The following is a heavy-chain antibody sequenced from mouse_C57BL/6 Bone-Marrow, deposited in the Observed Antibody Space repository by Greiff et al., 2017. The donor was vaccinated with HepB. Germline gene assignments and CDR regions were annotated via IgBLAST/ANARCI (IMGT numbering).Heavy chain of an antibody. D-gene: IGHD1-1*01. Sequence: VQLQQSGPGLVAPSQSLSITCTVSGFSLTSYGVSWVRQPPGKGLEWLGVIWGDGSTNYHSALISRLSISKDNSKSQVFLKLNSLQTDDTATYYCANVITTVVATPYAMDYWGQGTSVTVSS. J-gene: IGHJ4*01. CDR2: IWGDGST. CDR3: ANVITTVVATPYAMDY. V-gene: IGHV2-3*01. CDR1: GFSLTSYG.